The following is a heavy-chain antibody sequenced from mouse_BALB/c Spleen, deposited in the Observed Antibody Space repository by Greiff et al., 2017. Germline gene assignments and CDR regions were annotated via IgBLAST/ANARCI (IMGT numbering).Heavy chain of an antibody. CDR2: IYPGDGDT. Sequence: VHLVESGAELARPGASVKLSCKASGYTFTSYWMQWVKQRPGQGLEWIGAIYPGDGDTRYTQKFKGKATLTADKSSSTAYMQLSSLASEDSAVYYCARDSYGSSYDYYAMDYWGQGTSVTVSS. CDR1: GYTFTSYW. V-gene: IGHV1-87*01. CDR3: ARDSYGSSYDYYAMDY. J-gene: IGHJ4*01. D-gene: IGHD1-1*01.